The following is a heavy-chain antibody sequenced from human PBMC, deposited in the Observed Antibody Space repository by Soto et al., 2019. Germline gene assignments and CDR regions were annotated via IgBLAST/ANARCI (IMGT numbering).Heavy chain of an antibody. Sequence: EVQLVESGGGLVMPGGSLRLSCAASGFTFSTYHMNWVRQAPGKGLEWVSSINPSSSHIYYADSVRGRFTISRDNSKNSMDMQMNCLITEDAAVYDCARGYCGGGGCYLRRDAIDVWGQGTMVTVSS. V-gene: IGHV3-21*01. CDR3: ARGYCGGGGCYLRRDAIDV. J-gene: IGHJ3*01. D-gene: IGHD2-15*01. CDR1: GFTFSTYH. CDR2: INPSSSHI.